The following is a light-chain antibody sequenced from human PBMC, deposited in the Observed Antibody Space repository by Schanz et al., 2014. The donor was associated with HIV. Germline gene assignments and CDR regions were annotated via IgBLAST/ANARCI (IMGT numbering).Light chain of an antibody. CDR3: AAWDDSLSGWV. J-gene: IGLJ3*02. Sequence: QSVLTQPPSVSGAPGQRVTISCTGTSSNLGTGFDVHWYQVLPGTAPKVLIFANTHRPSGVPDRFSGSKSGTSASLAISGLRSEDEADYYCAAWDDSLSGWVFGGGTQLTVL. CDR2: ANT. V-gene: IGLV1-40*01. CDR1: SSNLGTGFD.